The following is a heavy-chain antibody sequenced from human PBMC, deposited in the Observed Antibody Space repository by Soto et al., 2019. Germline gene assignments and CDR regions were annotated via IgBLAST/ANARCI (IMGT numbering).Heavy chain of an antibody. V-gene: IGHV3-23*01. J-gene: IGHJ6*02. CDR2: ISGSGGST. CDR1: GFTFSSYA. Sequence: GGSLRLSCAASGFTFSSYAMSWVRQAPGKGLEWVSAISGSGGSTYYADSVKGRFTISRDNSKNTLYLQMNSLRAEDTAVYYCAKAFCGGSCYYGYYYGMDVWGQGTTVTVSS. D-gene: IGHD2-15*01. CDR3: AKAFCGGSCYYGYYYGMDV.